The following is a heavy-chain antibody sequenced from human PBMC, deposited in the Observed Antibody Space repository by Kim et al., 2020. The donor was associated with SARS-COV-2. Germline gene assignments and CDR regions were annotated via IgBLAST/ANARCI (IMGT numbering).Heavy chain of an antibody. D-gene: IGHD2-2*01. CDR3: ARDIALVPAAMGLEY. J-gene: IGHJ4*02. V-gene: IGHV1-46*01. Sequence: QKFQGRVTMTRDTSTSTVYMGLSSLGSEDTAVYYCARDIALVPAAMGLEYWGQGTLVTVSS.